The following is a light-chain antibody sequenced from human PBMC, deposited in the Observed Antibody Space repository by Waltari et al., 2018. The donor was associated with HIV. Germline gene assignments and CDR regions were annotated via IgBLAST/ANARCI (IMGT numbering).Light chain of an antibody. CDR3: QQRSSWPLT. CDR2: DAS. V-gene: IGKV3-11*01. J-gene: IGKJ4*01. Sequence: LSPGERATLSCRASQSVTSLLAWYQQKPGQVPRLLIYDASYRATGIPARFSGSGSGTDFTLSISSLEPDDFAVYYCQQRSSWPLTFGGGTKVEIK. CDR1: QSVTSL.